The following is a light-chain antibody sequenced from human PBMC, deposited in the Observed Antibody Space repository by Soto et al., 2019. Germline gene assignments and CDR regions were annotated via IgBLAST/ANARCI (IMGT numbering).Light chain of an antibody. J-gene: IGLJ1*01. CDR1: ISNIATNY. V-gene: IGLV1-47*01. Sequence: QSVLTQPPSVSGTPGQRVTISCSGGISNIATNYVHWFQQLPGTAPKVLSNRDNQRPSGVPDRFSGSKSGTSASLAISGLXXXXXXXXYCAAWDDTVRSYVFGTGTKLTVL. CDR3: AAWDDTVRSYV. CDR2: RDN.